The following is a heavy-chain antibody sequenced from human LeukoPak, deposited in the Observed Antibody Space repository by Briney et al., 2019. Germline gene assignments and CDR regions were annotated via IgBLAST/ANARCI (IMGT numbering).Heavy chain of an antibody. J-gene: IGHJ5*02. D-gene: IGHD6-6*01. CDR1: GYTFTSYG. Sequence: ASVKVSCKASGYTFTSYGISWVRQAPGQGLEWVGWISGYNGNPNYAQKLQGRVTMTTDTSTSTAYMELRSLRADDTAVYYCGRSYSSSHPDWFDPWGQGTLVTVSS. CDR2: ISGYNGNP. CDR3: GRSYSSSHPDWFDP. V-gene: IGHV1-18*01.